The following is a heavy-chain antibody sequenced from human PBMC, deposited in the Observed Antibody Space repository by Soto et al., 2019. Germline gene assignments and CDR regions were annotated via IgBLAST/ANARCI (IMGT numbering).Heavy chain of an antibody. J-gene: IGHJ4*02. V-gene: IGHV3-23*01. CDR3: ARDSMPYSSSYDLDH. CDR2: ITGTGVSI. Sequence: EVQLLESGGGLVQPGGSLRLSCVASGFSFSGFAMSWVRQAPGKGLVRVSSITGTGVSIYYADSVRGRFTISRDNYKNTLYLQMSRLRAEVTARYSCARDSMPYSSSYDLDHWGRGALVSVAS. D-gene: IGHD6-6*01. CDR1: GFSFSGFA.